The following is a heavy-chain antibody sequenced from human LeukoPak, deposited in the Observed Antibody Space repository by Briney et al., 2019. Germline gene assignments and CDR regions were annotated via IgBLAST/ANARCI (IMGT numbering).Heavy chain of an antibody. J-gene: IGHJ3*02. D-gene: IGHD1-26*01. V-gene: IGHV3-7*04. CDR2: TKQDGSEK. CDR1: RFTFSNYW. Sequence: GGSLRLSCAASRFTFSNYWMSWVRQAPGKGLEWVANTKQDGSEKYYVDSVKGRFTISRDNAKNSLSLQMNSLRAEDTAVYYCARARYSGSYSGAFDIWGPGTMVTVSS. CDR3: ARARYSGSYSGAFDI.